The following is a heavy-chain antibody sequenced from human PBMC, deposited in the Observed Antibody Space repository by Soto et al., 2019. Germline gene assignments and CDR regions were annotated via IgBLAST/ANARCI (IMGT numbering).Heavy chain of an antibody. J-gene: IGHJ4*02. CDR3: ARLPRDCNKTSCYYADH. CDR2: MYPGDSDT. Sequence: LGESLKISCRGSGYDFNTNWFGWVRQLPGRGLEWVGIMYPGDSDTRYNPSLQGHVTLSVDVTVSTAFLQWRSLETSDTGMYFCARLPRDCNKTSCYYADHWGQGTQVTVPQ. CDR1: GYDFNTNW. D-gene: IGHD3-3*01. V-gene: IGHV5-51*01.